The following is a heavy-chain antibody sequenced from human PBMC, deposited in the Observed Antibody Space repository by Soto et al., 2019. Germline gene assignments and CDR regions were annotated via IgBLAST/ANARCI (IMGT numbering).Heavy chain of an antibody. V-gene: IGHV3-23*01. CDR2: ISGSGGTT. D-gene: IGHD3-3*01. Sequence: HPGGSLRLSCAASGFTFSSHAMSWVRQVPGKGLECVSGISGSGGTTFYADSGKGRFTISRDNSKKTLFLQMNSLRDEDTATYFCARTPYDFWSSGQYLFDHWGQGTLVTVSS. J-gene: IGHJ4*02. CDR3: ARTPYDFWSSGQYLFDH. CDR1: GFTFSSHA.